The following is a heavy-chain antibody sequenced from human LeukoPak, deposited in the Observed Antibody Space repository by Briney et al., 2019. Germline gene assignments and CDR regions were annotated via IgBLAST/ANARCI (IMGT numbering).Heavy chain of an antibody. V-gene: IGHV4-34*01. CDR2: INHSGST. Sequence: SETLSLTCAVYGGSFSGYYWSWIRQPPGKGLEWIGEINHSGSTNYNPSLKSRVTISVDTSKNQFSLKLSSVTAEDTAVYYCARVRVSGSYLYYFDNWGQGTLVTVSS. CDR3: ARVRVSGSYLYYFDN. J-gene: IGHJ4*02. CDR1: GGSFSGYY. D-gene: IGHD1-26*01.